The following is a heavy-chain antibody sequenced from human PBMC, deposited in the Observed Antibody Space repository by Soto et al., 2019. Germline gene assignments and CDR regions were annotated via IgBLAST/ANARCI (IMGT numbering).Heavy chain of an antibody. CDR3: ARDPTVVTPKAFDI. Sequence: QVQLVESGGGVVQPGRSLRLSCAASGFTFSSYGMHWVRQAPGKVLEWVAVIWYDGSNKYYADSVKGRFTISRDNSKHTLYLQMNSLRTEDTAVYYCARDPTVVTPKAFDIWGLGTMVTVSS. CDR2: IWYDGSNK. V-gene: IGHV3-33*01. CDR1: GFTFSSYG. D-gene: IGHD2-15*01. J-gene: IGHJ3*02.